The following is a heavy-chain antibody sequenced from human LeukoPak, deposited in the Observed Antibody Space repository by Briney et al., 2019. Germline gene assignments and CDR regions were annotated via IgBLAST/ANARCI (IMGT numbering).Heavy chain of an antibody. V-gene: IGHV3-30-3*01. CDR3: ARDQQNSYGSATPDY. Sequence: GGSLRLSCAASGFTFSSYAMHWVRQAPGKGLEWVAVISYDGSNKYYADSVKGRFTVSRDNSKNTLYLQMNSLRAEDTAVYYCARDQQNSYGSATPDYWGQGTLVTVSS. CDR1: GFTFSSYA. J-gene: IGHJ4*02. D-gene: IGHD5-18*01. CDR2: ISYDGSNK.